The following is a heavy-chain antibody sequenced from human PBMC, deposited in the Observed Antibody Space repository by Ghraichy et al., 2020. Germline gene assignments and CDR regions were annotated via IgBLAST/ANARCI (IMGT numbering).Heavy chain of an antibody. V-gene: IGHV4-34*01. CDR2: INHSGST. CDR1: GGSFSGYY. Sequence: SETLSLTCAVYGGSFSGYYWSWIRQPPGKGLEWIGEINHSGSTNYNPSLQSRVTISVDTSKNQFSLKLSSVTAADTAVYYCARALFDYWGQGTLVTVSS. J-gene: IGHJ4*02. CDR3: ARALFDY.